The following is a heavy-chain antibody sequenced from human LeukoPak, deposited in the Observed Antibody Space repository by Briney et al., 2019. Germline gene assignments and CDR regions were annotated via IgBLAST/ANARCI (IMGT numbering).Heavy chain of an antibody. D-gene: IGHD1-1*01. V-gene: IGHV3-30*02. CDR3: VKESLEGDT. Sequence: GGSLRLSCAASGFTFTPFGMHWVRQAPGKGLDWVAFVRYDGDLQFYADSVQGRFTISRDNSKNTVDLQMNRLRIEDTAVYYCVKESLEGDTWGQGTLVTVSS. CDR2: VRYDGDLQ. J-gene: IGHJ5*02. CDR1: GFTFTPFG.